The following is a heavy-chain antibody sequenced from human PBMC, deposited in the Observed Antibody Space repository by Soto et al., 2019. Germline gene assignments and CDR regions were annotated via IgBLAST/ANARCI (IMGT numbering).Heavy chain of an antibody. D-gene: IGHD6-6*01. CDR3: ARVSGDPTSKIAARAGKYDY. Sequence: PSETLSLTCTVSGGSISSYYWSWIRQPPGKGLEWIGYIYYSGSTNYNPSLKSRVTISVDTSKNQFSLKLSSVTAADTAVYYCARVSGDPTSKIAARAGKYDYWGQGTLVTVSS. CDR1: GGSISSYY. V-gene: IGHV4-59*01. J-gene: IGHJ4*02. CDR2: IYYSGST.